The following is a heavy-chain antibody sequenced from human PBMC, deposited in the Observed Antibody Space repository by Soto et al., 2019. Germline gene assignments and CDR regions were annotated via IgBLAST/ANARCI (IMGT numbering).Heavy chain of an antibody. V-gene: IGHV3-23*01. CDR1: GFTFSSYA. Sequence: PGGSLRLSCAASGFTFSSYAMNWVRQAPGKGLEWVSAISGSGGSTYYADSVKGRFTISRDNFKNTLYLQMISLRAEDTAVYYCAKDMYSSSPRYDAFDIWGQGTMVTVSS. CDR3: AKDMYSSSPRYDAFDI. CDR2: ISGSGGST. D-gene: IGHD6-6*01. J-gene: IGHJ3*02.